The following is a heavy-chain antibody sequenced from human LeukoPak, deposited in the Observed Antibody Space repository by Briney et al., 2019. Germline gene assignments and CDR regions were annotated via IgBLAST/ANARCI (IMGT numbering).Heavy chain of an antibody. Sequence: GGSLSLSCAASGFTFSSYGMHWVRQAPGKGLEWVAVIWYDGSNKYYADSVKGRFTISRDNSKNTLYLQMNSLRAEDTAVYYCARDRVPRQLVPWFDPWGQGTLVTVSS. D-gene: IGHD6-6*01. J-gene: IGHJ5*02. CDR2: IWYDGSNK. V-gene: IGHV3-33*01. CDR3: ARDRVPRQLVPWFDP. CDR1: GFTFSSYG.